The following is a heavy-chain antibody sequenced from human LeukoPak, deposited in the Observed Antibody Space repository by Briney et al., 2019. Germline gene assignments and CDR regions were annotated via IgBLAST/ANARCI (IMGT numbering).Heavy chain of an antibody. CDR2: ISNNGGYT. Sequence: GGSLRLSCAASGFAFSSSAMSWVRQAPGKGLEWVSAISNNGGYTYYADSVQGRFTISRDNSKSTLCLQMNSLRAEDTAVYYCAKQLGYCSDGSCYFPYWGQGTLVTVSS. CDR3: AKQLGYCSDGSCYFPY. V-gene: IGHV3-23*01. D-gene: IGHD2-15*01. J-gene: IGHJ4*02. CDR1: GFAFSSSA.